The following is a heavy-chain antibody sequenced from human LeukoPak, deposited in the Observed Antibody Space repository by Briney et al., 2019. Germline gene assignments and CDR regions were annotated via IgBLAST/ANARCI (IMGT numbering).Heavy chain of an antibody. CDR3: AKDDDSTGYPSYYFDY. J-gene: IGHJ4*02. CDR2: ISGSGGST. Sequence: PGGSLRLSCAASGFTFSSYAMSWVRQAPGKGLEWVSGISGSGGSTYYAASVKGRFTISRDNSKNTLYLQMNSLRAEDTAVYYCAKDDDSTGYPSYYFDYWGQGTLVTVSS. CDR1: GFTFSSYA. V-gene: IGHV3-23*01. D-gene: IGHD3-22*01.